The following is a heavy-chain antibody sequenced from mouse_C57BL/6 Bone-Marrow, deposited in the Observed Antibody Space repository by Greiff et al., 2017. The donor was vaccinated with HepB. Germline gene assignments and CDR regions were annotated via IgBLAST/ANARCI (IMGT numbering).Heavy chain of an antibody. CDR2: ISSGGSYT. Sequence: EVQGVESGGDLVKPGGSLKLSCAASGFTFSSYGMSWVRQTPDKRLEWVATISSGGSYTYYPDSVKGRFTISRDNAKNTLYLQMSSLKSEDTAMYYCARQGRYYYGSSYVKYYYAMDYWGQGTSVTVSS. V-gene: IGHV5-6*01. J-gene: IGHJ4*01. CDR1: GFTFSSYG. CDR3: ARQGRYYYGSSYVKYYYAMDY. D-gene: IGHD1-1*01.